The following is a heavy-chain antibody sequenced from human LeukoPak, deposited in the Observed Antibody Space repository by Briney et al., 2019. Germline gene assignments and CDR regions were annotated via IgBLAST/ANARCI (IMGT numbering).Heavy chain of an antibody. CDR3: ARSRGPGGYFDY. Sequence: GASVKVSCKASGGTFSSYAISWVRQAPGQGLEWRGRIIPILGIANYAQKCQGRVTITADKSTSTAYMELSSLRSEDTAVYYCARSRGPGGYFDYWGQGTLVTVSS. CDR1: GGTFSSYA. D-gene: IGHD3-10*01. V-gene: IGHV1-69*04. J-gene: IGHJ4*02. CDR2: IIPILGIA.